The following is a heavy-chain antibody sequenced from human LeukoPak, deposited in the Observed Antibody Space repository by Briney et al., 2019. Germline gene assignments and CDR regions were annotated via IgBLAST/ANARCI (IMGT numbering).Heavy chain of an antibody. CDR1: GFTFSSYG. CDR3: AKDRYPMVRGMMIAFDF. D-gene: IGHD3-10*01. Sequence: GGSLRLSCAASGFTFSSYGMHWVRQAPGKGLEWVAVISYDGSNKYYADSVKGRFTISRDNSKDRLYLQMNSLRAEDTAIYYCAKDRYPMVRGMMIAFDFWGQGTRVTVSS. J-gene: IGHJ4*02. CDR2: ISYDGSNK. V-gene: IGHV3-30*18.